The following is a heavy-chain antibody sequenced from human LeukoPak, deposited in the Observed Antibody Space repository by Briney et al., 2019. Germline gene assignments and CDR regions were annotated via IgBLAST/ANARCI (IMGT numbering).Heavy chain of an antibody. Sequence: SETLSLTCTVSGGSISSYYWSWIRQPPGKGLEWIGYIYYSGSTNYNPSLKSRVTISVDTSKNQFSLKLSSVTAADTAVYYCARDIVVVVAANMYNWFDPWGQGTLVTVSS. CDR2: IYYSGST. J-gene: IGHJ5*02. CDR1: GGSISSYY. D-gene: IGHD2-15*01. CDR3: ARDIVVVVAANMYNWFDP. V-gene: IGHV4-59*12.